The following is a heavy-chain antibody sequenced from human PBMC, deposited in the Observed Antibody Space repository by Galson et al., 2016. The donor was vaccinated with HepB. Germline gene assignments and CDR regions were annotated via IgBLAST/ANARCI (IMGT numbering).Heavy chain of an antibody. Sequence: SETLSLTCSVSGDSLINDNWWNWVRQPPGKGLEWIGQIHQNGMTNYNPSLKNPATITLDNSKNQFFLKLNSVTATDTALYFCVREYCSGGTCHGFDKWGQGTLATVSS. CDR1: GDSLINDNW. CDR3: VREYCSGGTCHGFDK. J-gene: IGHJ4*02. D-gene: IGHD2-15*01. CDR2: IHQNGMT. V-gene: IGHV4-4*02.